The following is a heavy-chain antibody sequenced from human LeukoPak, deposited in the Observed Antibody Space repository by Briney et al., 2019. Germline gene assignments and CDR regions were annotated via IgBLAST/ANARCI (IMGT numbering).Heavy chain of an antibody. CDR2: INTNTGNP. D-gene: IGHD2-2*01. Sequence: ASVKVSCKASGYTFTTYTMNWVRQAPGQGLEWMGWINTNTGNPTYAQGFTGRFVFSLDTSVSTTYLQISSLRAEDTAVYYCARVFWHQAYYYYFMDVWGKGTTVTVSS. J-gene: IGHJ6*03. CDR3: ARVFWHQAYYYYFMDV. V-gene: IGHV7-4-1*02. CDR1: GYTFTTYT.